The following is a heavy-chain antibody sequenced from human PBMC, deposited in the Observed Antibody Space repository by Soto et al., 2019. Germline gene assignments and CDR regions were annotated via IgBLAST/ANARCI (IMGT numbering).Heavy chain of an antibody. D-gene: IGHD6-13*01. Sequence: GGSLRLSCAASGFTFSSYTMNWVRQAPGKGLEWVSSISSGSSYIYNGDSVKGRFTISRNNAKKSLYLQMNSLRAEDTAVYFCARESNSWYRGVDYWGQGTLVTVSS. J-gene: IGHJ4*02. V-gene: IGHV3-21*01. CDR3: ARESNSWYRGVDY. CDR1: GFTFSSYT. CDR2: ISSGSSYI.